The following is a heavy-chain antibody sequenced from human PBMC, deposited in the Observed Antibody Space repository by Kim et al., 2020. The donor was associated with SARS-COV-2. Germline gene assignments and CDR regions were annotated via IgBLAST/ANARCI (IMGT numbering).Heavy chain of an antibody. V-gene: IGHV5-51*01. Sequence: GESLKISCKGSGYSFTSYWIGWVRQMPGKGLEWMGIIYPGDSDTRYSPSFQGQVTISADKSISTAYLQWSSLKASDTAMYYCARQGITGTTVEYYYYGMDVWGQGTTVTVSS. CDR1: GYSFTSYW. CDR2: IYPGDSDT. CDR3: ARQGITGTTVEYYYYGMDV. J-gene: IGHJ6*02. D-gene: IGHD1-7*01.